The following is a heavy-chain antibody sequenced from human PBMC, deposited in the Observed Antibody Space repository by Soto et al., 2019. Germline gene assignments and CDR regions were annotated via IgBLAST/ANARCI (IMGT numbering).Heavy chain of an antibody. CDR2: IMPLYAKP. CDR1: GGTFNTYS. J-gene: IGHJ6*02. Sequence: QVQLVQSGAEEKKPGSSVKVSCKASGGTFNTYSISWVRQVPGQGLEWMGGIMPLYAKPTYAQPFLGRLTIAADEHTSTVYMELSSLRSEDTALYYCASLNNWSSGDGRIDVWGRGTAVTVSS. CDR3: ASLNNWSSGDGRIDV. D-gene: IGHD1-26*01. V-gene: IGHV1-69*01.